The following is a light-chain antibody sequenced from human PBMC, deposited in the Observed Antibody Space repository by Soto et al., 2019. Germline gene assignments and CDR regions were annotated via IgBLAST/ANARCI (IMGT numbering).Light chain of an antibody. J-gene: IGLJ3*02. CDR1: SSNIGAGFA. V-gene: IGLV1-40*01. Sequence: QSVLTQPPSVSGAPGQRVTISCTGSSSNIGAGFAVHWYQQLPGTAPKLLIYGNTNRPSGVPDRFSGSKSGTSASLAITGLQAEDEADYYCQSFDSSLTVWMFGGGTKVTVL. CDR2: GNT. CDR3: QSFDSSLTVWM.